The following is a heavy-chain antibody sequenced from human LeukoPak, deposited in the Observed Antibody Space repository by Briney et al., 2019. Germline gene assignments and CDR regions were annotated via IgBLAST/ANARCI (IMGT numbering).Heavy chain of an antibody. J-gene: IGHJ3*02. CDR3: ARDEWEPRQPYCSSTSCYVPTAFDI. D-gene: IGHD2-2*01. V-gene: IGHV1-69*05. CDR2: IIPIFGTA. Sequence: SVKVSCKASGYTFTSYAISWVRQAPGQGLEWMGRIIPIFGTANYAQKFQGRVTITTDESTSTAYMELSSLRSEDTAVYYCARDEWEPRQPYCSSTSCYVPTAFDIWGQGTMVTVSS. CDR1: GYTFTSYA.